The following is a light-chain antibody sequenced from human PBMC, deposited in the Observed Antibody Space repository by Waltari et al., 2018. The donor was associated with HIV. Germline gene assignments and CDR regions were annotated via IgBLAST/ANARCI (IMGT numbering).Light chain of an antibody. J-gene: IGKJ1*01. CDR1: QRVTTNF. CDR3: HQYSSSYQT. V-gene: IGKV3-20*01. Sequence: ENVFTQSPGTLSLSPGDTATLSCRATQRVTTNFLAWYQQKPGQAPRLLIYGGSNRATGIPDRFSGSGSGTDFTLTISRLEPEDFAVYYCHQYSSSYQTFGQGTKVEI. CDR2: GGS.